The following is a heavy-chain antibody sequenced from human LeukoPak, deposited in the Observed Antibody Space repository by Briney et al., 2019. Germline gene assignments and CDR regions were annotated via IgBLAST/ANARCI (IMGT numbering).Heavy chain of an antibody. V-gene: IGHV1-2*02. CDR2: INPKNGGA. J-gene: IGHJ6*03. Sequence: ASVKVSCKTSGYTFTDYNLHWVRQAPGQGPEWMGWINPKNGGANYAQKFQGRVTMTRDTSTSTVYMELSSLRSEDTAVYYCARNLLGYCSGGSCYEGNYYYYYMDVWGKGTTVTVSS. CDR1: GYTFTDYN. D-gene: IGHD2-15*01. CDR3: ARNLLGYCSGGSCYEGNYYYYYMDV.